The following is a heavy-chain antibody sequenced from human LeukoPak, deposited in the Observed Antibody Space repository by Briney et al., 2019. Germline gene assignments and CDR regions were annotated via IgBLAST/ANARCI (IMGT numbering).Heavy chain of an antibody. V-gene: IGHV4-30-4*01. D-gene: IGHD5-12*01. CDR3: ARESGYDFWFDP. J-gene: IGHJ5*02. Sequence: PSETLSLTCTVSGGSISSGDYYWSWIRQPPGKGLEWIGYIYYSGSTYYNPSLKSRVTISVDTSKNQFSLKLSSVTAAGTAVYYCARESGYDFWFDPWGQGTLVTVSS. CDR2: IYYSGST. CDR1: GGSISSGDYY.